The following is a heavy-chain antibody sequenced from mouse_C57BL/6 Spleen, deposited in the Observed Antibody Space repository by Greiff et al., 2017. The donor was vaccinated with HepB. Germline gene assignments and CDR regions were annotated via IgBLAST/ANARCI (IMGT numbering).Heavy chain of an antibody. Sequence: DVKLQESGPGLVKPSQSLSLTCSVTGYSITSGYYWNWIRQFPGNKLEWMGYISYDGSNNYNPSLKNRISITRDTSKNQFFLKLNSVTTEDIATYYCAREATIVTTYYAMDYWGQGTSVTVSS. D-gene: IGHD2-5*01. CDR3: AREATIVTTYYAMDY. CDR1: GYSITSGYY. CDR2: ISYDGSN. J-gene: IGHJ4*01. V-gene: IGHV3-6*01.